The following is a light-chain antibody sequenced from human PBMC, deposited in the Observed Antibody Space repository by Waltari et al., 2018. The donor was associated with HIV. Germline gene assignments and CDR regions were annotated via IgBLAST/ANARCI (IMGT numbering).Light chain of an antibody. CDR1: SSNIGSYY. V-gene: IGLV1-47*01. Sequence: QSVLTQPPSASGTPGQRVTISCSGSSSNIGSYYVYWYQQLPGTAPKLLIYRNNQRPSGVPDRFSGSKSGTTATLTIRGLQPEDEADYYCAAWDDTLTGHVVFGGGTKLTVL. CDR2: RNN. J-gene: IGLJ2*01. CDR3: AAWDDTLTGHVV.